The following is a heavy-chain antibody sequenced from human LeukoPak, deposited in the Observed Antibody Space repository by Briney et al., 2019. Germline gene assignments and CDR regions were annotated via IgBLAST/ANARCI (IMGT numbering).Heavy chain of an antibody. J-gene: IGHJ4*02. V-gene: IGHV3-48*04. CDR2: INSSSSTI. CDR1: GFTFSSYS. CDR3: ARADDYGDFFDY. D-gene: IGHD4-17*01. Sequence: GGSLRLSCAASGFTFSSYSMNWVRQAPGKGLEWVSYINSSSSTIYYADSVKGRFTISRDNAKNSLYLQMNSLRAEDTAVYYCARADDYGDFFDYWGQGTLVTVSS.